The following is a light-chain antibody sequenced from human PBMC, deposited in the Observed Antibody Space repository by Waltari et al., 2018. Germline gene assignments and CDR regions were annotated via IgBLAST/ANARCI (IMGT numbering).Light chain of an antibody. CDR2: EVS. CDR1: NSDVGSYNF. J-gene: IGLJ2*01. Sequence: QSALTQPASVSGSPGQSITISCTGTNSDVGSYNFVSWYQQHPGKAPKLMIYEVSNRPSGVSDRFSGSKSGNTASLTISGLQAEDEADYYCSSYTRSSTVVFGGGTKVTVL. V-gene: IGLV2-14*01. CDR3: SSYTRSSTVV.